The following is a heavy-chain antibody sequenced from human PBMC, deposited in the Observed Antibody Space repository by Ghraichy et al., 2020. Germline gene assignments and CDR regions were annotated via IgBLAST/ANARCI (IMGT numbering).Heavy chain of an antibody. J-gene: IGHJ4*02. CDR2: IIPIFGTA. CDR1: GGTFSSYA. Sequence: SVKVSCKASGGTFSSYAISWVRQAPGQGLEWMGGIIPIFGTANYAQKYQGRVTITTDESTSTAYMELSSLRSEDTAVYYCVRVGTEYWNDGDYYFDYWGQGTLVTVSS. D-gene: IGHD1-1*01. CDR3: VRVGTEYWNDGDYYFDY. V-gene: IGHV1-69*05.